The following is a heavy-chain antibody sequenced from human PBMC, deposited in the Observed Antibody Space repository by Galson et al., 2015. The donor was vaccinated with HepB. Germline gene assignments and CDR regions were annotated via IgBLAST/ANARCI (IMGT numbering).Heavy chain of an antibody. CDR2: IDWDDDK. CDR1: GFSLSASGMC. V-gene: IGHV2-70*11. Sequence: PALVKPTQTLTLTCTFSGFSLSASGMCVSWIRQPPGKALEWLARIDWDDDKYYSTSLKTRLTISKDTSKNQVVLTMTNMDPVDTATYYCARRRYYYDSSGYYWDDAFDIWGQGTMVTVSS. D-gene: IGHD3-22*01. CDR3: ARRRYYYDSSGYYWDDAFDI. J-gene: IGHJ3*02.